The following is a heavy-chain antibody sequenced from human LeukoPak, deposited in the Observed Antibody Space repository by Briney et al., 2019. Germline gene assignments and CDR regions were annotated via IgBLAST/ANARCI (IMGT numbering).Heavy chain of an antibody. CDR1: GFTFSSYE. D-gene: IGHD3-3*01. Sequence: PGGSLRLSCAASGFTFSSYEMNWFRQAPGKGLEWVSYISSSGSTIYYADSVKGRFTISRDNAKNSLYLQINSLRAEDTAVYYCARDESSPEWLYYYYMDVWGKGTTVTVSS. J-gene: IGHJ6*03. V-gene: IGHV3-48*03. CDR3: ARDESSPEWLYYYYMDV. CDR2: ISSSGSTI.